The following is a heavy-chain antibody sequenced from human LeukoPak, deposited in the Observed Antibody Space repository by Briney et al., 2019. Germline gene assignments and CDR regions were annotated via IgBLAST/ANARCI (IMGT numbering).Heavy chain of an antibody. CDR2: ISSSSSSI. J-gene: IGHJ4*02. D-gene: IGHD1-1*01. CDR3: ARDRGATGTTKHY. CDR1: GFTFSSYS. V-gene: IGHV3-21*01. Sequence: KPGGSLRLSCAASGFTFSSYSLNWVRQAPGKGLEWVSSISSSSSSIYYADSVKGRFTISRDNAKTSLYLQMNSLRADDTAVYYCARDRGATGTTKHYWGEGTLVTVSS.